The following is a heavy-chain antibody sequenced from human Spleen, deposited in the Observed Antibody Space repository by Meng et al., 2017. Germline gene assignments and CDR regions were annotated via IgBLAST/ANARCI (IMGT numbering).Heavy chain of an antibody. CDR1: GGSVSSGSYY. D-gene: IGHD3-10*01. CDR3: ARDYYGSGSYEY. CDR2: IYYSGST. J-gene: IGHJ4*02. Sequence: QVQLQESGPGLVRPSETLSLTCTVSGGSVSSGSYYWSWIRQPPGKGLEWIGYIYYSGSTNYNPSLRSRVTISVDTSKNQFSLKLSSVTAADTAVYYCARDYYGSGSYEYWGQGTLVTVSS. V-gene: IGHV4-61*01.